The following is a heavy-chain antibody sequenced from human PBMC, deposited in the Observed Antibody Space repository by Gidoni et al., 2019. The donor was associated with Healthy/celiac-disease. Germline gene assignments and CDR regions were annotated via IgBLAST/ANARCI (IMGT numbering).Heavy chain of an antibody. Sequence: QVQLQESGPGLVKPSETLSLTCTAPGGSISSYYWSWLRQPPGKGLGWIGYIYYRGSPNYTPSLKSRVTISVDTSKNQFSLKLSSVTAADTAVYYCARHHSSGWNFSDYWVQGALVNVSS. V-gene: IGHV4-59*08. CDR3: ARHHSSGWNFSDY. CDR1: GGSISSYY. D-gene: IGHD6-19*01. CDR2: IYYRGSP. J-gene: IGHJ4*02.